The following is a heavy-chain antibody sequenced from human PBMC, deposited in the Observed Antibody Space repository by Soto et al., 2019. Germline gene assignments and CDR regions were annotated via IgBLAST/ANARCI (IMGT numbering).Heavy chain of an antibody. D-gene: IGHD2-2*02. J-gene: IGHJ5*02. Sequence: PGVSLRLSFSASAFTFSGKTIYWVRQALGKGLERWTIIAKEASQIFYAGSVKGRFTISRDNSKKTLYIQMDSLRAELTSLCLCATDIHATWFLSSWGQGILVTVSS. CDR3: ATDIHATWFLSS. CDR2: IAKEASQI. CDR1: AFTFSGKT. V-gene: IGHV3-30-3*01.